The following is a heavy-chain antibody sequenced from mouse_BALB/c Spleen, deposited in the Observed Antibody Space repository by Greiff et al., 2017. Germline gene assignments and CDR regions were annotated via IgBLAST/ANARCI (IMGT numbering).Heavy chain of an antibody. V-gene: IGHV14-3*02. CDR3: AYYDYDDYAMDY. D-gene: IGHD2-4*01. J-gene: IGHJ4*01. Sequence: VQLKQSGAELVKPGASVKLSCTASGFNIKDTYMHWVKQRPEQGLEWIGRIDPANGNTKYDPKFQGKATITADTSSNTAYLQLSSLTSEDTAVYYCAYYDYDDYAMDYWGQGTSVTVSS. CDR1: GFNIKDTY. CDR2: IDPANGNT.